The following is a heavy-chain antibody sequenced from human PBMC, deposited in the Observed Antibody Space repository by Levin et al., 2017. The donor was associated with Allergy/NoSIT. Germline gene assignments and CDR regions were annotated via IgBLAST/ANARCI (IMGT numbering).Heavy chain of an antibody. J-gene: IGHJ6*02. CDR3: ARGPLRGSGSYYQDYYYYGMDV. Sequence: SQTLSLTCAISGDSVSSNSAAWNWIRQSPSRGLEWLGRTYYRSKWYNDYAVSVKSRITINPDTSKNQFSLQLNSVTPEDTAVYYCARGPLRGSGSYYQDYYYYGMDVWGQGTTVTVSS. CDR2: TYYRSKWYN. D-gene: IGHD3-10*01. CDR1: GDSVSSNSAA. V-gene: IGHV6-1*01.